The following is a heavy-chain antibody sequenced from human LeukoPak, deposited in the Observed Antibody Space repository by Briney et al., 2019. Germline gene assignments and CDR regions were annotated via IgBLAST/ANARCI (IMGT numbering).Heavy chain of an antibody. Sequence: SETLSLTCTVSGGSISSYYWSWIRQPPGKGLEWIGYIYYSGSTNYNPSLKSRVTISVDTSKNQFSLKLSSVTAADTAVYYCARHPSDYYDSSGYFDYWGQGTLVTVSS. J-gene: IGHJ4*02. CDR1: GGSISSYY. CDR2: IYYSGST. V-gene: IGHV4-59*08. D-gene: IGHD3-22*01. CDR3: ARHPSDYYDSSGYFDY.